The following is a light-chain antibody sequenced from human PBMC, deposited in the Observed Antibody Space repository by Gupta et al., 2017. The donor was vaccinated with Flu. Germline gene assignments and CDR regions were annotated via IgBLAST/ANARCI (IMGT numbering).Light chain of an antibody. J-gene: IGKJ1*01. CDR1: QSINSY. V-gene: IGKV1-39*01. Sequence: DIQMTQSPSSLSASVGDRVTLTCRASQSINSYLNWYQQKSGKAPKLLIYGASRVKSGVPSRFSGSGSGTEFTLTISRRQPEDFANYYCQERHNTPRTFGQGTKVEVK. CDR3: QERHNTPRT. CDR2: GAS.